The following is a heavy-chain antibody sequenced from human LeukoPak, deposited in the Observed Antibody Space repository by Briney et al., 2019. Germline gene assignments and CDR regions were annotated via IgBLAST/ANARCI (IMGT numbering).Heavy chain of an antibody. D-gene: IGHD3-22*01. CDR2: FNPSGGST. Sequence: ASVKVSCKASGYTFTSYGISWVRQAPGQGLEWLGIFNPSGGSTNYAQKFQGRVTMTRDTSTSTVYMELSSLRSEDTAIYYCAREGIVVALFDYWGQGTLVTVSS. CDR3: AREGIVVALFDY. CDR1: GYTFTSYG. J-gene: IGHJ4*02. V-gene: IGHV1-46*01.